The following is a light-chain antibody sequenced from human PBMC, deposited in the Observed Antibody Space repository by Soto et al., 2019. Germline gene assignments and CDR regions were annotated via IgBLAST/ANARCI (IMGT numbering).Light chain of an antibody. CDR3: MQHRQSLS. J-gene: IGKJ4*01. V-gene: IGKV2-24*01. CDR1: QSLVDTDGNTY. Sequence: EIVMTQTPLSSPVTLGQPASISCRSSQSLVDTDGNTYLSWLHQRPGQPPRLLIYKVSNRFSGVQDRFSGSGAGTDFTLHISWVEAEDVGVYYCMQHRQSLSFGGGTKVEIK. CDR2: KVS.